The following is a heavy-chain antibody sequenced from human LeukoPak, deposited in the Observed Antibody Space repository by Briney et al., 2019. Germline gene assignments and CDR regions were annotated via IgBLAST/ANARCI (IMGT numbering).Heavy chain of an antibody. CDR1: GGSISSYY. V-gene: IGHV4-59*12. Sequence: PSETLSLTCTVSGGSISSYYWSWIRQPPGKGLEWIGYIYYSGSTNYNPSLKSRVTISVDPSKNQFSLMLSSVTAADTAVYYCARVTIKDAFDIWGQGTMVTVSS. CDR2: IYYSGST. CDR3: ARVTIKDAFDI. D-gene: IGHD5-12*01. J-gene: IGHJ3*02.